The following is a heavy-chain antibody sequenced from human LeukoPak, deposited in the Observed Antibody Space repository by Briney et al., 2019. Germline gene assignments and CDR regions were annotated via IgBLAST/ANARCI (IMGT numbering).Heavy chain of an antibody. Sequence: GGSLRLSCAASGFTFSDNWMHWVRQVPGKGLVWVSRINTDGSSTGYADSVKGRFTTSRDNAKNTLYLQMSSLRAEDTAVYYCTRGRAGYYFDYWGQGTLVTVSS. V-gene: IGHV3-74*01. J-gene: IGHJ4*02. CDR2: INTDGSST. CDR1: GFTFSDNW. CDR3: TRGRAGYYFDY.